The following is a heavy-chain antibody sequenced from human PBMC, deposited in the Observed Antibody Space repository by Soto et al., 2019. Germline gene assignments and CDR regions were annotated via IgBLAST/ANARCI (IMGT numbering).Heavy chain of an antibody. CDR3: ARVVVVIPPGYYYAMDV. CDR2: IKEGGSKK. D-gene: IGHD3-22*01. J-gene: IGHJ6*02. Sequence: GGSLRLSCAASGFTFSSFWMSWVRQAPGKGLEWVANIKEGGSKKYYLDSVKGRFTISRDSGKNSLFLQMNSLRDEDTAVYYCARVVVVIPPGYYYAMDVWGQGTTVTVSS. V-gene: IGHV3-7*02. CDR1: GFTFSSFW.